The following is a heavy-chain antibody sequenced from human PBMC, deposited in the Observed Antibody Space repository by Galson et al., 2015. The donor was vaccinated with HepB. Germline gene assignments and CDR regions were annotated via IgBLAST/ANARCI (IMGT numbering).Heavy chain of an antibody. D-gene: IGHD2-15*01. CDR1: GLTFSKYG. J-gene: IGHJ4*02. CDR2: ISYHGGVT. V-gene: IGHV3-30*18. CDR3: AKEAESDDQYGPCYDY. Sequence: SLRLSCAASGLTFSKYGMHWVRQAPGKGLEWVAVISYHGGVTYVADSVRGRFTISRDNTKNTLSLQMNSLRAEDTGLYYCAKEAESDDQYGPCYDYWGQGTLVRVSS.